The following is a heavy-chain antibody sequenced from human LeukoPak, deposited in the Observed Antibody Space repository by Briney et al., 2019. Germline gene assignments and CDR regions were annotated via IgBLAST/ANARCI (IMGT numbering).Heavy chain of an antibody. J-gene: IGHJ4*02. CDR3: ARVEAMVTGASDY. D-gene: IGHD5-18*01. Sequence: PGGSLRLSCAASGFTFSSYSMNWVRQAPGKGLEWVSSISSSSSYIYYADSVKGRFTISRDNAKNSLYLQMNSLRAEDTAVYYCARVEAMVTGASDYWGQGTLVTVSS. V-gene: IGHV3-21*01. CDR1: GFTFSSYS. CDR2: ISSSSSYI.